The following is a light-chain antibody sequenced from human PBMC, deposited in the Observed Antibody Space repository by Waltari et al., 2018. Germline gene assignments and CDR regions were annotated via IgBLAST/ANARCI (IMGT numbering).Light chain of an antibody. CDR1: QSVTNNY. CDR3: QQYGGSPPTT. J-gene: IGKJ5*01. V-gene: IGKV3-20*01. CDR2: DAS. Sequence: EIVLTQSPDTLSLSPGETATLSCRASQSVTNNYLAWYQQRPGQPPRLLISDASSRATGIPDRFSGSGSGTDFTLAISRLEPEDFAVYYCQQYGGSPPTTFGQGTRLEI.